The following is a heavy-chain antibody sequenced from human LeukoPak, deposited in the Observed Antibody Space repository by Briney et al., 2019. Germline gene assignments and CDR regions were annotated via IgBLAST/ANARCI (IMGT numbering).Heavy chain of an antibody. CDR2: ISASSNYI. V-gene: IGHV3-21*01. Sequence: GGSLRLSCAASGFTFSDYSMNWVRQAPGKGLEWVSSISASSNYIYYADSVKGRFTISRDNAKNSLYLQMSSLRAEDTAVYYCARDASTRCYLCEVDYWGQGTLVTVSS. CDR3: ARDASTRCYLCEVDY. J-gene: IGHJ4*02. D-gene: IGHD2-2*01. CDR1: GFTFSDYS.